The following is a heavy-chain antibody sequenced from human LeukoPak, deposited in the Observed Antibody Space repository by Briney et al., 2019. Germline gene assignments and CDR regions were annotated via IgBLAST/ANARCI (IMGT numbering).Heavy chain of an antibody. J-gene: IGHJ5*02. CDR1: GYTFTSYA. CDR3: ARVQDIVVVPAAIWFDP. Sequence: ASVKVSCKASGYTFTSYAMHWVRQAPGQRLEWMGWINAGNGNTKYSQKFQGRVTITRDTSASTAYMELSSLRSEDTAVYYCARVQDIVVVPAAIWFDPWGQGTLVTVSS. V-gene: IGHV1-3*01. D-gene: IGHD2-2*02. CDR2: INAGNGNT.